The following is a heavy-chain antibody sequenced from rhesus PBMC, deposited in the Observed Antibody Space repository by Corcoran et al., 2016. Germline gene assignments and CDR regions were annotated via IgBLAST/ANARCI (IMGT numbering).Heavy chain of an antibody. J-gene: IGHJ4*01. CDR3: ARGRIAAAGILY. CDR2: INGNSGST. V-gene: IGHV4-80*01. D-gene: IGHD6-31*01. CDR1: GASISSYW. Sequence: QVQLQESGPGLVKPSETLSLTCAVSGASISSYWWSWLRQPPGKRLEWIGEINGNSGSTYYNPSLKSRVTISKDASKNQFSLKLSSVTAADTAVYYCARGRIAAAGILYWGQGVLVTVSS.